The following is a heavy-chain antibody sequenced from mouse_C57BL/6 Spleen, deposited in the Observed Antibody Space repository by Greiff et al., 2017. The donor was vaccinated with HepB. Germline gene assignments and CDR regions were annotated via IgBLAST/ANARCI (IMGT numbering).Heavy chain of an antibody. V-gene: IGHV7-3*01. Sequence: EVHLVESGGGLVQPGGSLSLSCAASGFTFTDYYMSWVRQPPGKALEWLGFIRNKANGYTTEYSASVKGRFTISRDNSQSILYLQMNALRAEDSATYYCARSYYGSSWFAYWGQGTLVTVSA. CDR3: ARSYYGSSWFAY. CDR2: IRNKANGYTT. J-gene: IGHJ3*01. CDR1: GFTFTDYY. D-gene: IGHD1-1*01.